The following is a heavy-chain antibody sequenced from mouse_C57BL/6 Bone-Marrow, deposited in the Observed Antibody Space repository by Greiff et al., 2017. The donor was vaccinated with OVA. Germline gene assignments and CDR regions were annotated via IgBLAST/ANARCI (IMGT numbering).Heavy chain of an antibody. J-gene: IGHJ2*01. CDR2: INRDGGST. V-gene: IGHV5-2*01. CDR3: ARLGYFDY. Sequence: EVQLVQSGAGLVKPGASLKLSCESNEYAFPSYDMSWVRQTPEKGLEWVADINRDGGSTYYPDTMERRCNISRDNTKKTLYLQMSSLRSEDTALYYCARLGYFDYWGQGTTLTVSS. CDR1: EYAFPSYD.